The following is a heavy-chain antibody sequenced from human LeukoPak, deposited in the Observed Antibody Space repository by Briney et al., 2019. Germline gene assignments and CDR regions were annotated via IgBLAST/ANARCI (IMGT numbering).Heavy chain of an antibody. CDR1: GFTFSSYE. CDR3: ARDGSGWYDY. CDR2: ISSSGGTI. D-gene: IGHD6-19*01. V-gene: IGHV3-48*03. Sequence: PGGSLRLSCAASGFTFSSYEMNWVRQAPGKGVEGVSYISSSGGTIYYEDSVKGRFTISRDNAKNSLYLQMNSLRAEDTGVYYCARDGSGWYDYWGQGILVTVSS. J-gene: IGHJ4*02.